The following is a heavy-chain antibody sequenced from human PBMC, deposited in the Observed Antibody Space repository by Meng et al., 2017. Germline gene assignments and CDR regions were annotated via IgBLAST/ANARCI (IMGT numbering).Heavy chain of an antibody. J-gene: IGHJ4*02. CDR1: GFTFSSYS. CDR3: AKDPYDTSGYYSHY. CDR2: MTGSGDRK. Sequence: EVKLLESGGGLVQPGGSIRPPCAASGFTFSSYSMSWVRQAPGKGLEWVAAMTGSGDRKYYTDSVKGRFTISRDNSKNTLYLQMNSLRAEDTAVYYCAKDPYDTSGYYSHYWGQGTLVTVSS. D-gene: IGHD3-22*01. V-gene: IGHV3-23*01.